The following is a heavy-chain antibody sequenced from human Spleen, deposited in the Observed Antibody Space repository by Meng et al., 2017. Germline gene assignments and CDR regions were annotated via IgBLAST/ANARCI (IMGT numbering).Heavy chain of an antibody. CDR3: AHRAVAGSFEYFQH. Sequence: LTESGPRLGHPTPTAELTCTFSGFSRSTSGVGLGWIRQPPGKALEWLALIYCDDDKRYSPSLKSRITITKDNSKNQVVLTMNNMDSVDTATYYCAHRAVAGSFEYFQHWGQGTLVTVSS. J-gene: IGHJ1*01. CDR1: GFSRSTSGVG. V-gene: IGHV2-5*02. CDR2: IYCDDDK. D-gene: IGHD6-19*01.